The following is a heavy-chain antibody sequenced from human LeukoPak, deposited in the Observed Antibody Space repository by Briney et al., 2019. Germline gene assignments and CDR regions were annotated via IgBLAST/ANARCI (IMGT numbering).Heavy chain of an antibody. CDR1: RGSISSNY. Sequence: SETLSLTCTVSRGSISSNYWSWIRQPAGKGLEWIGRIYTSGSTNYNPSLKSRVTMSVDTSKNQFSLKLSSVTAADTAVYYCARRVRFGDGWVFDYWGQGTLVTVSS. CDR2: IYTSGST. V-gene: IGHV4-4*07. D-gene: IGHD5-24*01. J-gene: IGHJ4*02. CDR3: ARRVRFGDGWVFDY.